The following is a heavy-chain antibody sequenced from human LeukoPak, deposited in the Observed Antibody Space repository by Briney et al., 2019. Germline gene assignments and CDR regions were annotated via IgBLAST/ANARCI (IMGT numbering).Heavy chain of an antibody. V-gene: IGHV3-7*01. CDR1: GFTFSDYY. J-gene: IGHJ4*02. CDR3: ASRSQQLAPYYFDY. Sequence: GGSLRLSCAASGFTFSDYYMSWVRQAPGKGLEWVANIKQDGSEKYYVDSVKGRFTISRDNAKNSLYLQMNSLRAEDTAVYYCASRSQQLAPYYFDYWGQGTLVTVSS. CDR2: IKQDGSEK. D-gene: IGHD6-13*01.